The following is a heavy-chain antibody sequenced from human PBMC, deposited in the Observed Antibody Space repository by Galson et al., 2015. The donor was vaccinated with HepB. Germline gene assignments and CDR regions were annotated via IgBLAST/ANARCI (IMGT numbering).Heavy chain of an antibody. J-gene: IGHJ4*02. CDR1: GFTFSSYW. CDR3: ARAGFDYYDSSGYYYIDY. Sequence: SLRLSCAASGFTFSSYWMHWVRRAPGKGLVWVSRINSDGSSTSYADSVKGRFTISRDNAKNTLYLQMNSLRAEDTAVYYCARAGFDYYDSSGYYYIDYWGQGTLVTVSS. D-gene: IGHD3-22*01. V-gene: IGHV3-74*01. CDR2: INSDGSST.